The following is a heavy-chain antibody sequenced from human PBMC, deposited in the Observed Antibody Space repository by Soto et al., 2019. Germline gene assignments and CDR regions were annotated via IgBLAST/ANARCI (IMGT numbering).Heavy chain of an antibody. CDR2: IYYSGST. V-gene: IGHV4-30-4*01. CDR1: GGSISSGDYY. Sequence: SETLSLTCTVSGGSISSGDYYWSWIRQPPGKGLEWIGYIYYSGSTYYNPSLKSRVTISVDTSKNQFSLKLSSVTAADTAVYYCARAGGIGDYPERGPYYYGMDVWGQGTTVTVS. D-gene: IGHD4-17*01. CDR3: ARAGGIGDYPERGPYYYGMDV. J-gene: IGHJ6*02.